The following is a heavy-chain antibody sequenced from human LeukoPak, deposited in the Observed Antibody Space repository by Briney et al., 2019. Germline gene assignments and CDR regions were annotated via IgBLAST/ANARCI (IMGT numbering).Heavy chain of an antibody. CDR3: ARDRGSSGWYRGAFDY. CDR1: GFTFSTYS. D-gene: IGHD6-19*01. CDR2: ISSSNSYI. J-gene: IGHJ4*02. Sequence: GGSLRLSCAASGFTFSTYSMNWVRQSPGKGLEWVSFISSSNSYIYYADSVKGRFTISRDNARNSLYLQMNSLRAEDTAVYYCARDRGSSGWYRGAFDYWGQGTLVTVSS. V-gene: IGHV3-21*01.